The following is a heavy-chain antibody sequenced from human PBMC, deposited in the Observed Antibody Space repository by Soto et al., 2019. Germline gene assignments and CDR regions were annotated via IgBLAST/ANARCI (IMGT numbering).Heavy chain of an antibody. J-gene: IGHJ4*02. CDR2: ISGSGGST. D-gene: IGHD3-10*02. Sequence: EVQLLESGGGLVQPGGSLRLSCAASGFTFSSYAMSWVRQAPGKGLEWVSAISGSGGSTYYADSVKGRFTISRDNSKNSRCLQMNSLSADDTAVYYGAKANDRGVINCLDYWGRGTLDIVS. V-gene: IGHV3-23*01. CDR3: AKANDRGVINCLDY. CDR1: GFTFSSYA.